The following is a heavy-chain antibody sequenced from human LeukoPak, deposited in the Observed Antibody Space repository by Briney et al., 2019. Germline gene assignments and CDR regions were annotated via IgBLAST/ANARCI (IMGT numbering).Heavy chain of an antibody. D-gene: IGHD2-15*01. CDR1: GGSISSSSYY. CDR3: AREKCSGGSCYSGYYYYYMDV. Sequence: SETLSLTCTASGGSISSSSYYWGWIRQPPGKGLEWIGSIYYTGSTYYNPSLRSRVTMSVDTSKNQFSLKLSSVTAADTAVYYCAREKCSGGSCYSGYYYYYMDVWGKGTTVTVSS. CDR2: IYYTGST. J-gene: IGHJ6*03. V-gene: IGHV4-39*01.